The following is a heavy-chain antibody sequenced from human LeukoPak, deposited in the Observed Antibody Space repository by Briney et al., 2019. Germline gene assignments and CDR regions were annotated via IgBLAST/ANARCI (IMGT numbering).Heavy chain of an antibody. Sequence: PGGSLRLSCAASGFTFSSYAMHWVRQAPGKGLEWVAVIRYDGSVKDYADSVKGRFTISRDNSKNTLYLQMNSLRAEDTAMYYCAKASPISPSGYLDYWGQGTPVTVSS. CDR1: GFTFSSYA. CDR3: AKASPISPSGYLDY. D-gene: IGHD3-3*01. J-gene: IGHJ4*02. V-gene: IGHV3-30-3*01. CDR2: IRYDGSVK.